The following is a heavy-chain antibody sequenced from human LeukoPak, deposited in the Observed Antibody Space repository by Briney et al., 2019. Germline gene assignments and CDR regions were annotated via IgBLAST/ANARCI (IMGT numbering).Heavy chain of an antibody. CDR2: IRYDGSNK. CDR1: GFTFSSYG. Sequence: GGSLRLSCAASGFTFSSYGMHWVRQAPGKGLEWVAFIRYDGSNKYYADSVKGRFTISRDNAKNSLYLQMNTLRAEDTAVYYCARERPSTRSAFDSWGQGTLVTVSS. CDR3: ARERPSTRSAFDS. V-gene: IGHV3-30*02. J-gene: IGHJ4*02. D-gene: IGHD2-2*01.